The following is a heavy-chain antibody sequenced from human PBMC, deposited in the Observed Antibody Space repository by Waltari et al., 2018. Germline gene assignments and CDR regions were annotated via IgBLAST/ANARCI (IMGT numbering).Heavy chain of an antibody. CDR1: GFTFSSYA. CDR3: AKVGVAGFDY. V-gene: IGHV3-23*01. D-gene: IGHD6-19*01. Sequence: EVQLLESGGGLVQPGGSLRLSCAASGFTFSSYAMSWVRQAPGKGLGGVAAISGSGGSTYYEDSGKGRFTISRDNSKNTLYLQMNSLRAEDTAVYYCAKVGVAGFDYWGQGTLVTVSS. CDR2: ISGSGGST. J-gene: IGHJ4*02.